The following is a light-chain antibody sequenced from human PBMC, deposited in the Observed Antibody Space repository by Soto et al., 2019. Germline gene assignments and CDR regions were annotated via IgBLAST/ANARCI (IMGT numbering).Light chain of an antibody. CDR1: SSDVGGYNY. Sequence: QSALTQPASVSGSPGQSITISCTGTSSDVGGYNYVSWYQQHPGKAPKPMICEVSNRPSGVSNRFSGSKSGNTASLTISGLQAEDEADYYCSSYTSSSTLVFGTGTKLTVL. CDR3: SSYTSSSTLV. V-gene: IGLV2-14*01. J-gene: IGLJ1*01. CDR2: EVS.